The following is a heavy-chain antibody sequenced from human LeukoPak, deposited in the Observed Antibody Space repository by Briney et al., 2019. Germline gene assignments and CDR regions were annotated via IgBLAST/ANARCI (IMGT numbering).Heavy chain of an antibody. CDR1: GFTFTSYP. CDR2: INGSGSST. J-gene: IGHJ2*01. V-gene: IGHV3-23*01. Sequence: GGSLRLSCAASGFTFTSYPMTWVRQAPGKGLEWVSAINGSGSSTYYADSVKGRVSISRDNSKNTLYLQMNSLRVEDTALYYCARDFWDDFEYFDLWGRGTLVTVSS. CDR3: ARDFWDDFEYFDL. D-gene: IGHD3-3*01.